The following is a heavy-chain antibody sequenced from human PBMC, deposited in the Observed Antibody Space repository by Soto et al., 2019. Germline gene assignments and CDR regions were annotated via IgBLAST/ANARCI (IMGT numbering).Heavy chain of an antibody. CDR1: GFTFSDYY. J-gene: IGHJ6*02. CDR2: ISSSSSYT. Sequence: GGSLRLSCAASGFTFSDYYMSWIRQAPGKGLEWVSYISSSSSYTNYADSVKGRFTISRDNAKNSLYLQMNSLRAEDTALYYCTKARLWGGDGYNSYYYNAMDVWGQGTTVTVSS. CDR3: TKARLWGGDGYNSYYYNAMDV. D-gene: IGHD3-16*01. V-gene: IGHV3-11*05.